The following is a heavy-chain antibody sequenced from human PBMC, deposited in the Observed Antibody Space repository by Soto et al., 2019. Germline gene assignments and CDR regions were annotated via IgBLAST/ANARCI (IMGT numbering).Heavy chain of an antibody. Sequence: PSETLSLTCTVSGGSISSNNYYWGWIRQPPGKGLEWIGSIYYSGSTYYNPSLKSRVTISVDTSKNQFSLKLSSVTAADTAVNYCAREPRYCSSTSCYENWFDPWGQGTLVTVSS. CDR2: IYYSGST. V-gene: IGHV4-39*02. CDR1: GGSISSNNYY. J-gene: IGHJ5*02. CDR3: AREPRYCSSTSCYENWFDP. D-gene: IGHD2-2*01.